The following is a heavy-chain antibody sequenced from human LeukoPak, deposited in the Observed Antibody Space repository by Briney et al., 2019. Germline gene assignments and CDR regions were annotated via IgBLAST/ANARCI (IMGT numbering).Heavy chain of an antibody. V-gene: IGHV4-30-4*01. J-gene: IGHJ5*02. Sequence: PSETLSLTCTVSGGSISSGDYYGSWIRQPPGKGLEWIGYIYYSGSTYYNPSLKSRVTISVDTSKNQFSLKPSAVTAADTAVYYCARERDGDDRTIWFDPWGQGTLVTASS. CDR2: IYYSGST. CDR1: GGSISSGDYY. D-gene: IGHD2-21*02. CDR3: ARERDGDDRTIWFDP.